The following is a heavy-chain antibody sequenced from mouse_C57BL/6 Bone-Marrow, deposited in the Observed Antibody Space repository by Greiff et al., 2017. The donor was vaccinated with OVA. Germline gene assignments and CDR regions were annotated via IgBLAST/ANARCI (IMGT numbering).Heavy chain of an antibody. J-gene: IGHJ1*03. V-gene: IGHV1-81*01. CDR1: GYTFTSYG. D-gene: IGHD1-1*01. CDR2: IYPRSGNT. Sequence: QVQLKQSGAELARPGASVKLSCKASGYTFTSYGISWVKQRTGQGLEWIGEIYPRSGNTYYNEKFKGKATLTADKSSSTAYMELRSLTSEDSAVYFCARWDTTVVATYGYFDVWGTGTTVTVSS. CDR3: ARWDTTVVATYGYFDV.